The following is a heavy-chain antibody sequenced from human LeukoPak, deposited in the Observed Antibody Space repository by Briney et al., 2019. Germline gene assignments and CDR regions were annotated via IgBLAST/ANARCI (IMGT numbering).Heavy chain of an antibody. D-gene: IGHD5-18*01. CDR2: INPSVGTA. CDR1: GYTFTSYY. J-gene: IGHJ4*02. V-gene: IGHV1-46*01. CDR3: AREDTPIGSRGLIADY. Sequence: GASVKVSCKATGYTFTSYYIHWVRQAPGQGPEWMGIINPSVGTATDAQKFRGRVTMTRDTSTSTVFMELSRLTSEDTAVYYCAREDTPIGSRGLIADYWGQGTPVTVSS.